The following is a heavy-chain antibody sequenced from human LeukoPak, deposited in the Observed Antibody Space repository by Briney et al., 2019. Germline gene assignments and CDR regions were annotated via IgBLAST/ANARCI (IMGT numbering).Heavy chain of an antibody. CDR3: AKGNFYGSGSYQRAFDI. Sequence: GGSLRLSCAASGFTVSSNYMSWVRQAPGKGLEWVSVIYSGGSTYYADSVKGRFTISRDNSKNTLYLQMNSLRAEDTAVYYCAKGNFYGSGSYQRAFDIWGQGTMVTVSS. CDR1: GFTVSSNY. V-gene: IGHV3-53*01. CDR2: IYSGGST. D-gene: IGHD3-10*01. J-gene: IGHJ3*02.